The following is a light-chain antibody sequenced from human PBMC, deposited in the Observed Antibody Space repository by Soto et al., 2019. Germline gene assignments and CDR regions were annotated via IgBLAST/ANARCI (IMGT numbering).Light chain of an antibody. V-gene: IGLV2-14*01. CDR3: TSYSSSSTLYV. J-gene: IGLJ1*01. Sequence: QSVLTQPASVSGSPGQSITISCTGTSSDVGGYNYVSWYQQHPGKAPKLMIYEVSNRPSRVSNRFSGSKSGNTASLTISGLQADDEADYYCTSYSSSSTLYVFGPGTKVTVL. CDR2: EVS. CDR1: SSDVGGYNY.